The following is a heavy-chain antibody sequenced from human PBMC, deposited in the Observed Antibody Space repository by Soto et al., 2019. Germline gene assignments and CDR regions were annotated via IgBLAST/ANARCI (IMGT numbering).Heavy chain of an antibody. V-gene: IGHV1-24*01. CDR3: AAGGTRWLHSPFDY. CDR1: GHTLTELS. J-gene: IGHJ4*02. Sequence: QVQLLQSGAEVKKPGASVKVSCKISGHTLTELSMHRVRQAPGRGLEWMGGFDPEDGETIFAQKFQGRVTMTEDTSTDSTYMELTSLRSEDTAVYYCAAGGTRWLHSPFDYWGQGTVVTISS. CDR2: FDPEDGET. D-gene: IGHD1-1*01.